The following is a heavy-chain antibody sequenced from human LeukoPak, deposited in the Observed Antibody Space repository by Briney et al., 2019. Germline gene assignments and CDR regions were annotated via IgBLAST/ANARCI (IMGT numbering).Heavy chain of an antibody. CDR2: IGTAGDT. V-gene: IGHV3-13*04. J-gene: IGHJ4*02. CDR3: VRDTGYSAYDYDFDY. D-gene: IGHD5-12*01. Sequence: GGSLRLSCAASGFTFSSYDMHWVRHATGKGLEWVSAIGTAGDTYYPGSVKGRFTISRENAKNSLYLQMNSLRAGDTAVYYCVRDTGYSAYDYDFDYWGRGTLVTVSS. CDR1: GFTFSSYD.